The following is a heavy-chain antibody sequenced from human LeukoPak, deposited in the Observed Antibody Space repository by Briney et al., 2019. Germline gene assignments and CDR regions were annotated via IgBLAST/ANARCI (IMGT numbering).Heavy chain of an antibody. J-gene: IGHJ6*02. CDR2: IYYSGST. CDR1: GGSISSYY. Sequence: PSETLSFTCTVSGGSISSYYWSWIRQPPGKGLEWIGYIYYSGSTNYNPSLKSRVTISVDTSKNQFSLKLSSVTAADTAVYYCARLRFTDYYYYGMDVWGQGTTVTVSS. CDR3: ARLRFTDYYYYGMDV. D-gene: IGHD3-10*01. V-gene: IGHV4-59*12.